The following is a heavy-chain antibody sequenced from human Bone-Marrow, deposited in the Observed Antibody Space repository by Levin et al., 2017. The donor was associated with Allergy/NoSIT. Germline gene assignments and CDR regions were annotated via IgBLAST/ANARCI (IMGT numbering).Heavy chain of an antibody. CDR3: ARQAIGEERLGSLDY. CDR1: GGSISSSSYY. J-gene: IGHJ4*02. Sequence: SETLSLTCTVSGGSISSSSYYWGWIRQPPGKGLEWIGSIYYSGSTYYNPSLKSRVTISVDTSKNQFSLKLSSVTAADTAVYYCARQAIGEERLGSLDYWGQGTLVTVSS. CDR2: IYYSGST. V-gene: IGHV4-39*01. D-gene: IGHD3-10*01.